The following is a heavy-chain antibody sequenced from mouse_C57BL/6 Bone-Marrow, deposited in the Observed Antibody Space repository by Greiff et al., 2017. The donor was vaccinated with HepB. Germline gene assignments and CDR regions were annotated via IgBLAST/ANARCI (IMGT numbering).Heavy chain of an antibody. D-gene: IGHD2-4*01. V-gene: IGHV2-5*01. CDR2: IWRGGST. CDR1: GFSLTSYG. Sequence: QVQLQQSGPGLVQPSQSLSITCTVSGFSLTSYGVHWVRQSPGKGLEWLGVIWRGGSTDYNAAFMSRLSITKDNSKSQVFFKMNSLQADDTAIYYCAKGPYDYDDAMDYWGQGTSVTVSS. J-gene: IGHJ4*01. CDR3: AKGPYDYDDAMDY.